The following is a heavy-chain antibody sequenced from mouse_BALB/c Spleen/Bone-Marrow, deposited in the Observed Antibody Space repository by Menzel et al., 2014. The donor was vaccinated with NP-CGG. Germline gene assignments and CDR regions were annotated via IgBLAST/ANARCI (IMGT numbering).Heavy chain of an antibody. CDR1: GFNIKDTY. CDR3: ARWEYYAMDY. D-gene: IGHD4-1*01. CDR2: IDPANGNT. J-gene: IGHJ4*01. V-gene: IGHV14-3*02. Sequence: VQLKDSGAELVKPGASVKLSCTASGFNIKDTYMHWVKQRPEQGLEWIGRIDPANGNTKYDPKFQGKATITADTSSDTASLQLSSLTSEETAVYYCARWEYYAMDYWGQGTSVTVSS.